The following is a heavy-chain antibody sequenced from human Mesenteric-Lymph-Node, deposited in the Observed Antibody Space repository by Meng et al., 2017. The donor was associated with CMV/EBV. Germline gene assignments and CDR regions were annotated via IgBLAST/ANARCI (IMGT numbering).Heavy chain of an antibody. V-gene: IGHV1-2*02. CDR3: AREMQYYFDY. CDR2: INPNSGGT. Sequence: VSCKASGYIFTAYYIHWVRQAPGQGPEWMGWINPNSGGTQYAPKFQGRVTMTRDTSTSTLYMELSSLRSEDTAVYYCAREMQYYFDYWGQGTLVTVSS. CDR1: GYIFTAYY. J-gene: IGHJ4*02.